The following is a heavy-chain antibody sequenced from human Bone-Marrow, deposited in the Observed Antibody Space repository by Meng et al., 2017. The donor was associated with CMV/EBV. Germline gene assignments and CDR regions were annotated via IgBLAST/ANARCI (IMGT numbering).Heavy chain of an antibody. V-gene: IGHV3-30*02. CDR1: GFTFSSYV. J-gene: IGHJ6*02. Sequence: GASLKISCAASGFTFSSYVMHWVRQAPGKGLEWVAFIRYDGSNKYYADSVKGRFTISRDNSKNTLYLQMNGMRAEDTAVYYCAKDGFAGDPRYYGMDVWGQGTTVTVSS. CDR3: AKDGFAGDPRYYGMDV. CDR2: IRYDGSNK. D-gene: IGHD4-17*01.